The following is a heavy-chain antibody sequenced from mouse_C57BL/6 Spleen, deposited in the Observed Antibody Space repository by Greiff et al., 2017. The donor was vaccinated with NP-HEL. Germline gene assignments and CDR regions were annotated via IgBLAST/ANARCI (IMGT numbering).Heavy chain of an antibody. V-gene: IGHV1-85*01. J-gene: IGHJ4*01. CDR2: IYPRDGST. CDR3: ARGPIPTPDYYYAMDY. D-gene: IGHD5-1-1*01. Sequence: QVQLKESGPELVKPGASVKLSCKASGYTFTSYDINWVKQRPGQGLEWIGWIYPRDGSTKYNEKFKGKATLTVDTSSSTAYMELHSLTSEDSAVYFCARGPIPTPDYYYAMDYWGQGTSVTVSS. CDR1: GYTFTSYD.